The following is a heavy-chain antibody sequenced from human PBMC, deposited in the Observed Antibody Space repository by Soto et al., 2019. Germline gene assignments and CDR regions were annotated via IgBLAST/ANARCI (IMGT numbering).Heavy chain of an antibody. V-gene: IGHV3-23*01. D-gene: IGHD3-3*01. Sequence: GGSLRLSCAASGFTFSSYAMSWVRQAPGKGLEWVSAISGSGGSTYYADSVKGRFTISRDNSKNTLYLQMNSLRAEDTAVYYCAKGIGHYDFWSGYLIGAANYYYYGMDVWGQGTTVTVSS. CDR1: GFTFSSYA. CDR3: AKGIGHYDFWSGYLIGAANYYYYGMDV. J-gene: IGHJ6*02. CDR2: ISGSGGST.